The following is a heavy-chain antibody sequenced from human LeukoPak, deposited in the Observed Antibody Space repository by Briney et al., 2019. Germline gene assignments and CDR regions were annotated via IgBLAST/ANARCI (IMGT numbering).Heavy chain of an antibody. D-gene: IGHD5-18*01. J-gene: IGHJ4*02. CDR2: ISGGGETS. V-gene: IGHV3-23*01. Sequence: GGSLRLSCVASGFTFSNHAMNWVRQAPGEGLEWVSVISGGGETSYYADSVKGRFTISRDNSKNTIYLQMNSLRAEDTAVYYCAREGQSTAFDYWGQGTLVTVSS. CDR3: AREGQSTAFDY. CDR1: GFTFSNHA.